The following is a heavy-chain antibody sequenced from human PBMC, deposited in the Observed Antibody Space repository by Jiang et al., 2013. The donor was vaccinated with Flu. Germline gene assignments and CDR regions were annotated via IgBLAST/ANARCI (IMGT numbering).Heavy chain of an antibody. D-gene: IGHD1-7*01. Sequence: QTLSLTCAISGDSVSSNNAAWNWIRQSPSRGLEWLGRTYYKSKWYTDYAVSVKSRITISPDTSKNQFSLQLNSVTPEDTAVYYCARVPRTTPDFWGQGTLVTVSS. CDR2: TYYKSKWYT. V-gene: IGHV6-1*01. CDR1: GDSVSSNNAA. CDR3: ARVPRTTPDF. J-gene: IGHJ4*02.